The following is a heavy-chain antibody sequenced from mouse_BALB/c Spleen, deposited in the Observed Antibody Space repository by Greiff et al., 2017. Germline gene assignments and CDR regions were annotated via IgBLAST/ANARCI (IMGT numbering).Heavy chain of an antibody. D-gene: IGHD2-2*01. V-gene: IGHV1S81*02. CDR3: ARSGGYDGFDY. CDR2: INPSNGRT. J-gene: IGHJ2*01. CDR1: GYTFTSYW. Sequence: VQLQQPGAELVKPGASVKLSCKASGYTFTSYWMHWVKQRPGQGLEWIGEINPSNGRTNYNEKFKSKATLTVDKSSSTAYMQLSSLTSEDSAVYYCARSGGYDGFDYWGQGTTLTVSS.